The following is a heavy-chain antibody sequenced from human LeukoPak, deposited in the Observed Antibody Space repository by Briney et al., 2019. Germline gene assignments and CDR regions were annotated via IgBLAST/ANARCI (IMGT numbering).Heavy chain of an antibody. D-gene: IGHD6-13*01. J-gene: IGHJ4*02. CDR3: ARDREAAAGSLPDY. CDR2: INPSGGGT. V-gene: IGHV1-46*01. Sequence: ASVKVSCKASGYTFTSHYMHWVRQAPGQGLEWMGIINPSGGGTRYAQEFQGRVTMTRDTPTSTVYMELSSLRSEDTAAYYCARDREAAAGSLPDYWGQGTLVIVSS. CDR1: GYTFTSHY.